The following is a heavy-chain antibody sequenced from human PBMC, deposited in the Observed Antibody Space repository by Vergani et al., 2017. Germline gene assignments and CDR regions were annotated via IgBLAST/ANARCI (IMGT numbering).Heavy chain of an antibody. V-gene: IGHV7-4-1*02. J-gene: IGHJ5*02. CDR1: GYTFTSYA. D-gene: IGHD6-19*01. CDR3: ARAKRGRIAVAAADT. CDR2: INSNTETP. Sequence: QAQLVQSGPELKKPGASVKVSCKASGYTFTSYALHWVRQAPGQGLEWLGWINSNTETPTYAQAFTGRFVFSLDTSVNTAFLQISGLTAEDTALYYSARAKRGRIAVAAADTWGQGTLVTVSS.